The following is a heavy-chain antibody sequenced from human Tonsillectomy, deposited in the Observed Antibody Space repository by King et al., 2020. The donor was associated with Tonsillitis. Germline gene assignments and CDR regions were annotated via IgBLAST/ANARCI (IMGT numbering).Heavy chain of an antibody. Sequence: VQLVESGGGVVQPGRSLRLSCEASGLAFSNFGFHWGRQGPGKGLEWVAVISYDGSSDYYADSVKGRFTISRDQSENMLYLQMSSLRVEDTATYYCAKDYSAGYYYGMDDWGRGTTVTVSS. D-gene: IGHD1-26*01. CDR3: AKDYSAGYYYGMDD. J-gene: IGHJ6*02. CDR1: GLAFSNFG. CDR2: ISYDGSSD. V-gene: IGHV3-30*18.